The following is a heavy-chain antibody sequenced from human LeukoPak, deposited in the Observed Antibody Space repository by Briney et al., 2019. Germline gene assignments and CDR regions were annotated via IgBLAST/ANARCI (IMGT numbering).Heavy chain of an antibody. J-gene: IGHJ4*02. Sequence: SETLSLTCTVSGGSISSYYWSWVRQPPGKGLEWIGYIYYSGSTNYNPSLKRRVTISVDTSKNQFSLKLSSVTAADTAVYYCAGRGLLRDYWGQGTLVTVSS. CDR1: GGSISSYY. CDR3: AGRGLLRDY. V-gene: IGHV4-59*01. CDR2: IYYSGST. D-gene: IGHD4-17*01.